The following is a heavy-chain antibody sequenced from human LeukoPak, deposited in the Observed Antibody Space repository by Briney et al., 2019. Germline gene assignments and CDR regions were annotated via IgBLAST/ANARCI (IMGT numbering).Heavy chain of an antibody. D-gene: IGHD4-17*01. J-gene: IGHJ2*01. CDR1: GFTFSSYA. CDR3: AKVLWDDYGDYVWYFDL. Sequence: GGSLRLSCAASGFTFSSYAMSWVRQAPGKGLEWVSAISGSGGSTYYADSVKGRFTISRDNSKNTLYLQMNSLRAEDTAVYYCAKVLWDDYGDYVWYFDLWGRGTLVTVSS. CDR2: ISGSGGST. V-gene: IGHV3-23*01.